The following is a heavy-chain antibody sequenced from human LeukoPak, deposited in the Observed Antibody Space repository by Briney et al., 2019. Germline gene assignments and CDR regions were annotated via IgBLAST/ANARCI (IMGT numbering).Heavy chain of an antibody. D-gene: IGHD5-12*01. CDR2: MNPNSGNT. CDR3: ARVGVDGYDLSFEDY. CDR1: GYTLPSYD. J-gene: IGHJ4*02. V-gene: IGHV1-8*01. Sequence: GASVKVSCKASGYTLPSYDINGGHKATGQGLKGMEGMNPNSGNTGYAQKFQGRVTMTRNTSISTAYMELSSLRSEGTAVYYCARVGVDGYDLSFEDYWGQGTLVTVSS.